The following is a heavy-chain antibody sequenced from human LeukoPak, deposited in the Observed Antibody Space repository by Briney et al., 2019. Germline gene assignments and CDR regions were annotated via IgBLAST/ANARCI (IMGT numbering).Heavy chain of an antibody. CDR1: GGSISSDH. CDR2: IYYSGST. CDR3: ARKNDFDI. Sequence: PSETLSLTCTVSGGSISSDHWNWIRQPPGKGLEWNGCIYYSGSTYYNPSLKSRVTISVDMSKSQFSLRLTSVTAADTAVYYCARKNDFDIWGQGTLVTVSS. J-gene: IGHJ3*02. V-gene: IGHV4-59*01. D-gene: IGHD2/OR15-2a*01.